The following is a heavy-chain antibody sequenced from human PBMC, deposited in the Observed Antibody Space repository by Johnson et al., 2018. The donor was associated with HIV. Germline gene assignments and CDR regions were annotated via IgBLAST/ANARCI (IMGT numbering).Heavy chain of an antibody. D-gene: IGHD6-19*01. CDR1: GFTFSSYA. CDR3: ARDGGWTDAFDI. Sequence: QVQLVESGGGVVQPGRSLRLSCAASGFTFSSYAMHWVRQAPGKGLEWVAVISYDGSNKYYADSVKGRFTISRDNSKNTLYLQMNSLRAEDTAVYYCARDGGWTDAFDIWGQGTMVTVSS. CDR2: ISYDGSNK. J-gene: IGHJ3*02. V-gene: IGHV3-30*14.